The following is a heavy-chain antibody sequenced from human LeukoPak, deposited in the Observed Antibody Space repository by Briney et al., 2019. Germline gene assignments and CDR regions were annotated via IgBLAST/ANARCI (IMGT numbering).Heavy chain of an antibody. V-gene: IGHV3-23*01. CDR2: VSGSGGST. CDR1: GFTFSSYP. Sequence: GGSLRLSCAASGFTFSSYPMSWVRQAPGKGLEWVSAVSGSGGSTYYADSVKGRFTISRDNSKNTLYLQMNSLRAEDTAVYYCAKAQRPNSGYLGFLVDYWGQGTLVTVSS. D-gene: IGHD5-12*01. CDR3: AKAQRPNSGYLGFLVDY. J-gene: IGHJ4*02.